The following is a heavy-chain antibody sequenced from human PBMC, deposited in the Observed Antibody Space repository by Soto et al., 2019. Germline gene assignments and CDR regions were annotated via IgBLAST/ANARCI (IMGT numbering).Heavy chain of an antibody. CDR1: GFSFSSYA. V-gene: IGHV3-23*01. J-gene: IGHJ4*02. D-gene: IGHD3-22*01. CDR3: AKEFYYDASGQYSEVYFDS. CDR2: ISTRGGRT. Sequence: GGSLRLSCAASGFSFSSYAMSWVRQAPPQGLEWVSSISTRGGRTYYADSVKGRFSISRDNSANAVYLDMDNLRAEDTGIYYSAKEFYYDASGQYSEVYFDSWGQGALVPVPS.